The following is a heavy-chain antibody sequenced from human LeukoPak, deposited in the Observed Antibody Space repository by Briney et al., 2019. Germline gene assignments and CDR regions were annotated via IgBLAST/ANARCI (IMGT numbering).Heavy chain of an antibody. Sequence: SETLSLTCTVSGGSISSYYWSWIRQPPGKGLEWIGYIYYSGSTNYNPSLKSRVTISVDTSKNQFSLKLSSVTAPDTAVYYCARGGLQLWYKPSYFDYWGQGTLVTVST. J-gene: IGHJ4*02. D-gene: IGHD5-18*01. CDR2: IYYSGST. CDR1: GGSISSYY. V-gene: IGHV4-59*01. CDR3: ARGGLQLWYKPSYFDY.